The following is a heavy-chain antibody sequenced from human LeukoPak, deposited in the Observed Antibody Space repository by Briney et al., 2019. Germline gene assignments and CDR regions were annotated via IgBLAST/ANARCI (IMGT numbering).Heavy chain of an antibody. V-gene: IGHV3-21*01. D-gene: IGHD3-10*02. CDR1: GFTFSSYW. CDR3: AELGITMIGGV. J-gene: IGHJ6*04. CDR2: ISSGSSYI. Sequence: GGSLRLSCAASGFTFSSYWMHWVRQAPGKGLEWVSSISSGSSYIYYADSVKGRFTISRDNAKKSLYLQMNSLRAEDTAVYYCAELGITMIGGVWGKGTTVTISS.